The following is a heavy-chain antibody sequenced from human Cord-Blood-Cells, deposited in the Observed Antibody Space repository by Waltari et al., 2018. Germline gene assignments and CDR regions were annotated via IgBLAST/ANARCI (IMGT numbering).Heavy chain of an antibody. CDR2: IYYSGST. V-gene: IGHV4-39*01. Sequence: QLQLQESGPGLVKPSETLSLTYTVSGGSISSSSYYWGLIRQPPGKGLEWIGSIYYSGSTYYNPSLKSRVTISVDTSKNQFSLKLSSVTAADTAVYYCARLFYGDYYYYGMDVWGQGTTVTVSS. CDR1: GGSISSSSYY. D-gene: IGHD4-17*01. J-gene: IGHJ6*02. CDR3: ARLFYGDYYYYGMDV.